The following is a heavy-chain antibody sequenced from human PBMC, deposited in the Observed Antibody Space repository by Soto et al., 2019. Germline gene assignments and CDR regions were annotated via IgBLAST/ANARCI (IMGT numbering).Heavy chain of an antibody. CDR3: AREHWVATFDY. D-gene: IGHD5-12*01. J-gene: IGHJ4*02. Sequence: QVQLVQSGAEVKKPGSSVKVSCKASGGTFSSYTISWVRQAPGQGLEWMGRIIPILGIANYAQKFQGRVTITADKSTSTAYMELSSLRSGDTAVYYCAREHWVATFDYWGQGTLVTVSS. V-gene: IGHV1-69*08. CDR1: GGTFSSYT. CDR2: IIPILGIA.